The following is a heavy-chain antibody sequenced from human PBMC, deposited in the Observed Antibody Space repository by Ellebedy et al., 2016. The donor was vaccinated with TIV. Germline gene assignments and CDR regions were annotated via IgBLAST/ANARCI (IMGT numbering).Heavy chain of an antibody. J-gene: IGHJ4*02. CDR3: AASRLGVYDYYY. CDR2: IYPGDSDI. V-gene: IGHV5-51*01. CDR1: GYSFTNYW. Sequence: GESLKISCKASGYSFTNYWIGWVRQRPGKGLEWMGIIYPGDSDIRYSPSFEGQVTISADKSISTAYLQWSSLKASDTAMYYCAASRLGVYDYYYWGQGTLVTVSS. D-gene: IGHD5/OR15-5a*01.